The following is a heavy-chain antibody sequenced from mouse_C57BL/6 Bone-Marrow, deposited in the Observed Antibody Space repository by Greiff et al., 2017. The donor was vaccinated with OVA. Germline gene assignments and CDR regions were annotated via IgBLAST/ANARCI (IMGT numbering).Heavy chain of an antibody. V-gene: IGHV5-15*01. CDR1: GFTFSDYG. Sequence: DVKLVESGGGLVQPGGSLKLSCAASGFTFSDYGMAWVRQAPRKGPEWVAFISNLAYSIYYADTVTGRFTISRENAKNTLYLEMSSLRSEDTAMYYCARLDYDYSYAMDYWGQGTSVTVSS. J-gene: IGHJ4*01. CDR3: ARLDYDYSYAMDY. D-gene: IGHD2-4*01. CDR2: ISNLAYSI.